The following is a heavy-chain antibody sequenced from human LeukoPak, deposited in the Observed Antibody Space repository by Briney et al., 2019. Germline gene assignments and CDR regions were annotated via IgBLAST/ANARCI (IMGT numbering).Heavy chain of an antibody. D-gene: IGHD5-12*01. Sequence: PGGSLRLSCAAPGFTFSSYSMNWVRQAPGKGLEWVSYISSSSSTIYYADSVKGRFTISRDNAKNSLYLQMNSLRAEDTAVYYRARGPRLRLGWFDPWGQGTLVTVSS. J-gene: IGHJ5*02. CDR2: ISSSSSTI. CDR1: GFTFSSYS. V-gene: IGHV3-48*01. CDR3: ARGPRLRLGWFDP.